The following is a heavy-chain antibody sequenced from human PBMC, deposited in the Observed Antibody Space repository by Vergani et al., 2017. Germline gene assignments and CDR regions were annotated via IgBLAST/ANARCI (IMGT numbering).Heavy chain of an antibody. J-gene: IGHJ2*01. CDR1: GFTFSSYS. CDR3: ARGLYSSSSGLGYFDL. Sequence: EVQLVESGGGLVKPGGSLRLSCAASGFTFSSYSMNWVRQAPGKGLEWVSSISSSSSYIYYADSVKGRFTISRDNAKNSLYLQMNSLRAEDTAVYYCARGLYSSSSGLGYFDLWGRGTLVTVSS. D-gene: IGHD6-6*01. V-gene: IGHV3-21*01. CDR2: ISSSSSYI.